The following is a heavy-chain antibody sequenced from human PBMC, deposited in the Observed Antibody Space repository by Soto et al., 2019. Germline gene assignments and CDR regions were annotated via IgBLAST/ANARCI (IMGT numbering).Heavy chain of an antibody. V-gene: IGHV4-59*01. Sequence: SETLSLTCTVSGGSISSYYWNWIRQPPGKGLEWIGYIYYSGSTNYIPSLKSRVTISVDTSKNQFSLKRSSVTAADTAVYYCARDSGSGTYSYNYFDPWGQGTLVTVSS. D-gene: IGHD3-10*01. CDR3: ARDSGSGTYSYNYFDP. CDR2: IYYSGST. J-gene: IGHJ5*02. CDR1: GGSISSYY.